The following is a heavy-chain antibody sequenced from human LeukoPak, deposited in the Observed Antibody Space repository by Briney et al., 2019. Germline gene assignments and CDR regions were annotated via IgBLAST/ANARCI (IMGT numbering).Heavy chain of an antibody. CDR1: GFAFSSYA. D-gene: IGHD3-22*01. CDR2: ISGSGGST. V-gene: IGHV3-23*01. CDR3: AKGATYYYDSSGYAWGY. Sequence: GGSLRLSCAASGFAFSSYAMSWVRQAPGKGLEWVSAISGSGGSTYYADSVKGRFTISRDNSKNTLYLQMNSLRAEDTAVYYCAKGATYYYDSSGYAWGYWGQGTLVTVSS. J-gene: IGHJ4*02.